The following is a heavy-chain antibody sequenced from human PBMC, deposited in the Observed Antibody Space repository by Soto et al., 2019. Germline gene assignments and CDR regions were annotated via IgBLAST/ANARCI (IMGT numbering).Heavy chain of an antibody. CDR3: ARESGDLTSNFDY. CDR1: GFTFTRYS. Sequence: GGSLRLSCAASGFTFTRYSMNWVRQAPGKGLEWVSSISSTTNYIYYADSMKGRFTVSRDNAKNSVYLEMNSLSAEDTAVYYCARESGDLTSNFDYWGQGTLVTVS. CDR2: ISSTTNYI. D-gene: IGHD3-10*01. J-gene: IGHJ4*02. V-gene: IGHV3-21*01.